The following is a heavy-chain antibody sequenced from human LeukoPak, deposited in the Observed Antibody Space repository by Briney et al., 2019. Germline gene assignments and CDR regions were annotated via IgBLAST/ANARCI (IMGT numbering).Heavy chain of an antibody. CDR3: ARGLNSLEYCSGGSCSGN. J-gene: IGHJ4*02. CDR1: GYTFNSYD. Sequence: ASVKVSCKASGYTFNSYDINWVRQATGQGLEWMGWMNPNSGNTGYAQKFQGRVTMTRNTSISTAYMELSSLRSEDTAVYYCARGLNSLEYCSGGSCSGNWGQGTLVTVSS. V-gene: IGHV1-8*01. D-gene: IGHD2-15*01. CDR2: MNPNSGNT.